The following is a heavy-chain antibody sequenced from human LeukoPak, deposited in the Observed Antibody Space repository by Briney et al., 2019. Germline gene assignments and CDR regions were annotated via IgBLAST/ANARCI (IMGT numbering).Heavy chain of an antibody. CDR2: IYYSGST. CDR3: ASQSSGWFPYYFDY. J-gene: IGHJ4*02. CDR1: GGSISSSSYY. D-gene: IGHD6-19*01. V-gene: IGHV4-39*01. Sequence: TSETLSLTCTVSGGSISSSSYYWGWIRQPSGKGLEWIGSIYYSGSTYYNPSLKSRVTISVDTSKNQFSLKLSSVTAADTAVYYCASQSSGWFPYYFDYWGQGTLVTVSS.